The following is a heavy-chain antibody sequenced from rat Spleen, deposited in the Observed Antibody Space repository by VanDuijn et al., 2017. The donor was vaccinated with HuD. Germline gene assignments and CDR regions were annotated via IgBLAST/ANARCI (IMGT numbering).Heavy chain of an antibody. J-gene: IGHJ2*01. V-gene: IGHV5-7*01. CDR2: ISYDGSST. CDR1: GFTFSDYY. Sequence: EVQLVESDGGLVQPGRSLKLSCAASGFTFSDYYMAWVRQAPKKGLEWVATISYDGSSTYYRDSVKGRFTISRYNAKRTLHLQMDSLRSEDTATYYCARFDGERGYYFDYWGQGVMVTVSS. CDR3: ARFDGERGYYFDY. D-gene: IGHD1-11*01.